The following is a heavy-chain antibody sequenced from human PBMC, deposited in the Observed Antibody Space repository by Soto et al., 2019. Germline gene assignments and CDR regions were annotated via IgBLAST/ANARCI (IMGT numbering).Heavy chain of an antibody. CDR2: IIPIFGTA. V-gene: IGHV1-69*13. CDR1: GGTFSSYA. D-gene: IGHD2-21*02. Sequence: VASVKVSCKASGGTFSSYAISWVRQAPGQGLEWMGGIIPIFGTANYAQKFQGRVTITADESTSTAYMELSSLRSEDTAVYYCAGATLAYCGGDCSYDAFDIWGQGTMVTVS. CDR3: AGATLAYCGGDCSYDAFDI. J-gene: IGHJ3*02.